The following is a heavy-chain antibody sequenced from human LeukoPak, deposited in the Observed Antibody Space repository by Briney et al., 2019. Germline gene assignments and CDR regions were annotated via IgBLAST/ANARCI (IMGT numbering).Heavy chain of an antibody. CDR3: ARMMTTVTTGFDY. CDR1: GGSISGFY. V-gene: IGHV4-59*08. Sequence: SETLSLTCTVSGGSISGFYWSWIRQPPGKGLEWIGYIYHSGSTNYNPSLKSRVTLSVDTSKNQFSLRLSSVPAADTAVYYCARMMTTVTTGFDYWGQGTLVTVSS. J-gene: IGHJ4*02. CDR2: IYHSGST. D-gene: IGHD4-17*01.